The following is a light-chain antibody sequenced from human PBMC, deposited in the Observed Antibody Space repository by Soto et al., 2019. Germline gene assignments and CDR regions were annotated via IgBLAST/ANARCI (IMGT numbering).Light chain of an antibody. Sequence: QSVLTQPASVSGSPGQSITISCTGTSSDVGGYEYVSWYQQHPGKAPKLIIYEVSHRPSGVSNRFSGSKSGNTASLTISGLQSEDEADYYCVSYTSDDVRYVFGTGTKVTVL. CDR2: EVS. V-gene: IGLV2-14*01. CDR3: VSYTSDDVRYV. CDR1: SSDVGGYEY. J-gene: IGLJ1*01.